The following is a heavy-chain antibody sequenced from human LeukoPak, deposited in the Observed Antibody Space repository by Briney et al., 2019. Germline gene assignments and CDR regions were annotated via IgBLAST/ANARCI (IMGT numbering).Heavy chain of an antibody. J-gene: IGHJ4*02. CDR3: ARDKYNSGGDGDFDY. V-gene: IGHV3-21*01. Sequence: GGSLRLSCAAPGFIFSSYSMNWVRQAPGKGLEWGSLISSSSSYIYYADSLKGRFTVSRDNAKNSLYLQMNSLRAEDTAVYYCARDKYNSGGDGDFDYWGQGTLVTVSS. D-gene: IGHD6-19*01. CDR2: ISSSSSYI. CDR1: GFIFSSYS.